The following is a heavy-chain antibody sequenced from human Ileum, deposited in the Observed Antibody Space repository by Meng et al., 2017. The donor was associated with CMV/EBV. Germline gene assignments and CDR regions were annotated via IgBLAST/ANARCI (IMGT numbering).Heavy chain of an antibody. D-gene: IGHD1-26*01. V-gene: IGHV7-4-1*02. CDR2: IDTNTGNP. Sequence: QVQLVQSGSELKKPGASVKVSCRASGYNFTSNNVIWVRQAPGQRPEWMGWIDTNTGNPTYAQGFTGRFVFSLDTSVSTTYLQISSLKAEDTAVYYCARDGLSGRYFDYWGQGTLVTRLL. CDR1: GYNFTSNN. J-gene: IGHJ4*02. CDR3: ARDGLSGRYFDY.